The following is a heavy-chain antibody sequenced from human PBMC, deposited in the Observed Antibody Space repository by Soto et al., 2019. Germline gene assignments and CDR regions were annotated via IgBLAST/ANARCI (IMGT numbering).Heavy chain of an antibody. D-gene: IGHD2-21*02. CDR1: GGSISSSSYY. CDR3: ARDLWGYCGADCYPLDV. V-gene: IGHV4-39*02. Sequence: SETLSLSCTVSGGSISSSSYYWGWIRQPPGKGLEWIGSIFYSGSTYYNPSLKSRVTISVDTSKNQFSLKLTSVTAADTAVYYCARDLWGYCGADCYPLDVWGQGTTVTVSS. J-gene: IGHJ6*02. CDR2: IFYSGST.